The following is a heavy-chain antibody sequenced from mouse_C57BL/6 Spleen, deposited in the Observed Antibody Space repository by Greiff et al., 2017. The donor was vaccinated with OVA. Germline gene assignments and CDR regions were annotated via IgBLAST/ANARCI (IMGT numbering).Heavy chain of an antibody. Sequence: VMLVESGPELVKPGASVKISCKASGYAFSSSWMNWVKQRPGKGLEWIGRIYPGDGDTNYNGKFKGKATLTADKSSSTAYMQLSSLTSEDSAVYFCARRYDYGNAMDYWGQGTSVTVSS. CDR1: GYAFSSSW. D-gene: IGHD2-4*01. V-gene: IGHV1-82*01. J-gene: IGHJ4*01. CDR2: IYPGDGDT. CDR3: ARRYDYGNAMDY.